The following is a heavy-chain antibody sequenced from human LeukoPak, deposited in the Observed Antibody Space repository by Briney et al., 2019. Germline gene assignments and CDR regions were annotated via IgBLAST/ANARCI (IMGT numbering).Heavy chain of an antibody. CDR2: ISYDGSNK. D-gene: IGHD1-1*01. CDR3: ARSGDWNLWVYFDY. V-gene: IGHV3-30-3*01. J-gene: IGHJ4*02. Sequence: GRSLRLSCAASGVSFSSDAMHWVRQAPGKGLERVAVISYDGSNKYYADSVKGRFTISRDNSKNTLYLQMNSLRAEDTAVYYCARSGDWNLWVYFDYWGQGTLVTVSS. CDR1: GVSFSSDA.